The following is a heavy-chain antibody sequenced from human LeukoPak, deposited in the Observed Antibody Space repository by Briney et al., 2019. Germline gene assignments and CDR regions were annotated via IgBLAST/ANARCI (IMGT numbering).Heavy chain of an antibody. Sequence: GGSLRLSCAASGFTFNRNAISWVRDAPGKGLEWVSTIGGSGDKTFYADSVKGRFTISRDNSKNMVHLQMNSLTGEDTALYYCVRRGDASSGWGDHDFWGQGALVTVSS. J-gene: IGHJ4*02. CDR3: VRRGDASSGWGDHDF. D-gene: IGHD6-19*01. CDR1: GFTFNRNA. V-gene: IGHV3-23*01. CDR2: IGGSGDKT.